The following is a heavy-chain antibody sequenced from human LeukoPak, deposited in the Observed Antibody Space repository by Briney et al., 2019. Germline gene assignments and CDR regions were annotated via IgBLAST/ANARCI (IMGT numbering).Heavy chain of an antibody. CDR1: GFTFSSYA. D-gene: IGHD2-21*02. Sequence: GGSLRLSCAASGFTFSSYAMSWVRQAPGKGLEWVSAISGSGGSTYYADSVKGRFTISRDNSKNTLYLQMNSLRAEDTAVYYCAKFAYCGGDCYQYFQHWGQGTLVTVSS. CDR3: AKFAYCGGDCYQYFQH. J-gene: IGHJ1*01. CDR2: ISGSGGST. V-gene: IGHV3-23*01.